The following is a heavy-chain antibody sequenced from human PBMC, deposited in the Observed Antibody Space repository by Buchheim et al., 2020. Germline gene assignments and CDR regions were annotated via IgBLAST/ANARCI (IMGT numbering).Heavy chain of an antibody. CDR1: GYTFTGYY. D-gene: IGHD6-19*01. J-gene: IGHJ6*02. V-gene: IGHV1-2*04. CDR2: INPNSGGT. Sequence: QVQLVQSGAEVKKPGASVKVSCKASGYTFTGYYMHWVRQAPGQGLEWMGWINPNSGGTNYAQKFQGWVTMTSDTSISTAAMELSRLRSDDTAVYYCAREQYSSGWYTGRYYGMDVWGQGTT. CDR3: AREQYSSGWYTGRYYGMDV.